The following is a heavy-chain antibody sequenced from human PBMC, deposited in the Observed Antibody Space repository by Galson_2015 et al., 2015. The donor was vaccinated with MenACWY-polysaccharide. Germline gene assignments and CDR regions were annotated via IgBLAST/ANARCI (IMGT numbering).Heavy chain of an antibody. CDR1: GYTFTDYY. CDR3: ATFDRNSFAFAI. V-gene: IGHV1-2*06. Sequence: SVKVSCKASGYTFTDYYIHWVRQAPGQGLEWMGRIDPNSGSTDYDQKLQGRVTMTRVTSIRTAHMELSRLRSDDTAVYYCATFDRNSFAFAIGGQGTMVSVSS. J-gene: IGHJ3*02. CDR2: IDPNSGST. D-gene: IGHD1-14*01.